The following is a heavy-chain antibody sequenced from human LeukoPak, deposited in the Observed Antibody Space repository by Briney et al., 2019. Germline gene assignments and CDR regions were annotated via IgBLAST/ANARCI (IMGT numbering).Heavy chain of an antibody. V-gene: IGHV1-24*01. CDR2: FDPEDGET. J-gene: IGHJ4*02. CDR3: ATDNFWGCSSTSCYSH. D-gene: IGHD2-2*01. Sequence: ASVKVSCKVSGYTLTELSMHWVRQAPGKGLEWMGGFDPEDGETIYAQKFQGRVTMTEDTSTDTAYMELSSLRSEDTAVYYCATDNFWGCSSTSCYSHWGQGTLVTVSS. CDR1: GYTLTELS.